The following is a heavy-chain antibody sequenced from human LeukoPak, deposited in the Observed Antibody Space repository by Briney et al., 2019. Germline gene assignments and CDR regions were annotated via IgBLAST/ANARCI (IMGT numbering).Heavy chain of an antibody. CDR3: AKSANTWPYDFDY. Sequence: GASLTLSCVASGFTFNNYAMSWVRQAPGKGLEWVSGISGSGGSTYYAASVEGRFTISRDNSKNTLFLQMNSLRAEDTAVYYCAKSANTWPYDFDYWGQGTLVTVSS. CDR2: ISGSGGST. V-gene: IGHV3-23*01. CDR1: GFTFNNYA. J-gene: IGHJ4*02. D-gene: IGHD3-22*01.